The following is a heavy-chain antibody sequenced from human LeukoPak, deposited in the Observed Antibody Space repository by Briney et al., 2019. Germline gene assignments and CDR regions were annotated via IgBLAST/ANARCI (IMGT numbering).Heavy chain of an antibody. CDR2: IYYSGST. D-gene: IGHD2-15*01. CDR1: GGSIGSYY. V-gene: IGHV4-59*01. J-gene: IGHJ4*02. CDR3: AREDCSGGSCRGYFDY. Sequence: PSETLSLTCTVSGGSIGSYYWSWIRQPPGKGLEWIGYIYYSGSTNYNPSLKSRVTISVDTSKNQFSLKLSSVTAADTAVYYCAREDCSGGSCRGYFDYWGQGTLVTVSS.